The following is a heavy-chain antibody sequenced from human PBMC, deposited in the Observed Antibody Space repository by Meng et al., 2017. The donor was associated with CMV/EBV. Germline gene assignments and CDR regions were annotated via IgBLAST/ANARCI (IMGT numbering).Heavy chain of an antibody. CDR2: NYYSGST. V-gene: IGHV4-59*12. J-gene: IGHJ4*02. CDR1: GGTIRRYY. Sequence: GHLAETRPGQVKPSENVSLYCIICGGTIRRYYWIWIRQPPMKCLECNGYNYYSGSTYYSPALKSRVTISVNTSKNQCSLKLDSVTAADTAGYYCAREGDNPFDYWGQGTLVTVSS. CDR3: AREGDNPFDY. D-gene: IGHD1-1*01.